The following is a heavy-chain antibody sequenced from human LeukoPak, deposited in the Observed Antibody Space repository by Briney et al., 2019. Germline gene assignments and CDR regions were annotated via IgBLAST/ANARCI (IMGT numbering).Heavy chain of an antibody. D-gene: IGHD6-19*01. Sequence: GGSLRLSCAVSGFTFSNYVMSWVRQAPGKGLKWVSGISGSGDSTYYADSVKGRFTISRDNSKNTLYLQMNSLRVEDTAAYYCAKVRAPSGWFNSDYWGQGTLVTVSS. V-gene: IGHV3-23*01. CDR3: AKVRAPSGWFNSDY. CDR1: GFTFSNYV. J-gene: IGHJ4*02. CDR2: ISGSGDST.